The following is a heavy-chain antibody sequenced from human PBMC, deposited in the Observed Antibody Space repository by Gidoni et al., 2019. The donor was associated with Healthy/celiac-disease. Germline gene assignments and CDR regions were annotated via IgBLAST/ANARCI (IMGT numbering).Heavy chain of an antibody. J-gene: IGHJ3*02. V-gene: IGHV1-18*04. Sequence: QVQLVQSGAEVKKPGASVKVSCKASGYTFTSYGISWGRQAPGQGLEWMGWISAYNGNTNYAQKLQGRVTMTTDTSTSTAYMELRSLRSDDTAVYYCARDPGGEVVTAIFLEDDAFDIWGQGTMVTVSS. CDR1: GYTFTSYG. CDR2: ISAYNGNT. D-gene: IGHD2-21*02. CDR3: ARDPGGEVVTAIFLEDDAFDI.